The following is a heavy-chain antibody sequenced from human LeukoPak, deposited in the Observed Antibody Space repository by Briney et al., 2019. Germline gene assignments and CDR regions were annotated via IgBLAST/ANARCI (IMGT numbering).Heavy chain of an antibody. J-gene: IGHJ4*02. V-gene: IGHV4-39*01. Sequence: PSETLSLTCTVSGGSISSSSYYWGWIRQPPGKGLEWIGSIYYSGSTYYNPSLKSRVTISVDTSKNQFSLKLSFVTAADTAVYYCAGLPSPYYYDSSGPYWGQGTLVTVSS. D-gene: IGHD3-22*01. CDR3: AGLPSPYYYDSSGPY. CDR1: GGSISSSSYY. CDR2: IYYSGST.